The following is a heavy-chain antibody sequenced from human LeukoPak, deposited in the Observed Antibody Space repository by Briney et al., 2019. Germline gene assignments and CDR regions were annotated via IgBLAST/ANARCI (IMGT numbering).Heavy chain of an antibody. CDR1: GFTFSSYS. CDR3: ARDPITIFGVVISNAFDI. J-gene: IGHJ3*02. D-gene: IGHD3-3*01. CDR2: ISSSSSYK. V-gene: IGHV3-21*01. Sequence: PGGSLRLSCAASGFTFSSYSMNWVRQAPGKGLEWVSSISSSSSYKYYADSVKGRFTISRDNAKNSLYLQMNSLRAEDTAVYYCARDPITIFGVVISNAFDIWGQGTMVTVSS.